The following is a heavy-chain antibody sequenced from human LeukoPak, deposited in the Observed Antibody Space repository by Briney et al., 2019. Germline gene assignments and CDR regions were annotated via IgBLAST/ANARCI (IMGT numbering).Heavy chain of an antibody. D-gene: IGHD5-18*01. CDR1: GYTFTSYA. V-gene: IGHV1-69*13. CDR3: ARVSQLWDYYYYGMDV. J-gene: IGHJ6*02. CDR2: IIPIFGTA. Sequence: GASVKVSCKASGYTFTSYAISWVRQAPGQGLEWMGGIIPIFGTANYAQKFQGRVTITADESTSTAYMELSSLRSEDTAVYYCARVSQLWDYYYYGMDVWGQGTTVTVSS.